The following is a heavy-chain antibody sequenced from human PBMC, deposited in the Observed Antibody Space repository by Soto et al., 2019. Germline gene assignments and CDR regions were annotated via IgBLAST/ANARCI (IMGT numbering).Heavy chain of an antibody. CDR2: VHPDTGST. V-gene: IGHV1-8*02. J-gene: IGHJ5*02. Sequence: QVQLVQSGAAVKKPGASVKVSCKGFGYSFRSYDITWVRQAPGQGLEWMGWVHPDTGSTGYAQRFQGRVSMTSDTSSNTTYMELSDLRVEDAAVYYSARVRVPADWLDPWGQGTLVTVSS. CDR3: ARVRVPADWLDP. CDR1: GYSFRSYD.